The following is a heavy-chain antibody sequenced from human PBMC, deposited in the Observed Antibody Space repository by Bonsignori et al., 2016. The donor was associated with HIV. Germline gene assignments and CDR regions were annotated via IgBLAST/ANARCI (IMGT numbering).Heavy chain of an antibody. CDR3: ARDHHSSSWYGTFGY. D-gene: IGHD6-13*01. CDR2: IIPILGIA. J-gene: IGHJ4*02. V-gene: IGHV1-69*10. Sequence: WVRQAPGQGLEWMGGIIPILGIANYAQKFQGRVTITADESTSTAYMELSSLRSEDTAVYYCARDHHSSSWYGTFGYWGQGTLVTVSS.